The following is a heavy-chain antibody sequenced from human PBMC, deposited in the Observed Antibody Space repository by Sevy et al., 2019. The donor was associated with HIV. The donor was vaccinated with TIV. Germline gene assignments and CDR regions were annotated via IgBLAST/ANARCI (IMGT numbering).Heavy chain of an antibody. CDR3: AKDMGATGIAVVAN. CDR2: LNWDSGSV. Sequence: GGSLRLSCAASGFTFDDFAMHWVRQVPGKGLEWVSGLNWDSGSVAYADSVKGRFTIARDNAKNALLLQMNSLRAEDTALYYCAKDMGATGIAVVANWGQGIQVTVSS. CDR1: GFTFDDFA. D-gene: IGHD6-19*01. J-gene: IGHJ4*02. V-gene: IGHV3-9*01.